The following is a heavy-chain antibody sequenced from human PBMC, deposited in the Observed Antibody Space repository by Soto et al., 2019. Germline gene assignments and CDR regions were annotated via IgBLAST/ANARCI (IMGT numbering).Heavy chain of an antibody. CDR2: ISGSGGTT. D-gene: IGHD6-13*01. Sequence: EVQLLESGGGLVQPGGSLRLSCAASGFTFSSYAMSWVRQAPGKGLEWVSAISGSGGTTYYADSVKGRFTFSRDNSRDTLYLQMNSLRAEDTAVYYCAITASGWFSAFDIWGRGTRVSVSS. J-gene: IGHJ3*02. V-gene: IGHV3-23*01. CDR1: GFTFSSYA. CDR3: AITASGWFSAFDI.